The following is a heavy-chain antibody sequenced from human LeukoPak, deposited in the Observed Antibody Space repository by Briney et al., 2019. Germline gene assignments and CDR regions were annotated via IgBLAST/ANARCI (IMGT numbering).Heavy chain of an antibody. CDR2: ISGSGGST. CDR3: ARDPYSGHYGDYYYYYMDV. D-gene: IGHD1-26*01. J-gene: IGHJ6*03. Sequence: GGSLRLSCAASGFTFSSFAMSWVRQAPGKGLEWVSAISGSGGSTYYADSVKGRFTISRDNAKNSLYLQMNSLSPDDTAVYFCARDPYSGHYGDYYYYYMDVWGKGTTVTISS. CDR1: GFTFSSFA. V-gene: IGHV3-23*01.